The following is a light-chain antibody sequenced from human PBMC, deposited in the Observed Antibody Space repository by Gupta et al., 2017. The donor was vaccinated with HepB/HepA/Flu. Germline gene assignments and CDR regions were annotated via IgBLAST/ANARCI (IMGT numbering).Light chain of an antibody. J-gene: IGLJ3*02. CDR1: SSNIGSNT. CDR2: SNN. CDR3: AAWDDSLV. V-gene: IGLV1-44*01. Sequence: ISCSGSSSNIGSNTVNWYQQLPGTAPKLLIYSNNQRPSGVPDRFSGSKSGTSASLAIRGLQSEDEADYYCAAWDDSLVFGGGTKLTVL.